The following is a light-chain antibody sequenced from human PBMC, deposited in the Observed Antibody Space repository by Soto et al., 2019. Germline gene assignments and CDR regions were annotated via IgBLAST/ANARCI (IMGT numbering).Light chain of an antibody. J-gene: IGKJ1*01. Sequence: EIVLTQSPGTLSLSPGERATLSCRASQSVSSSYLAWYQQKPGQAPRLLIYGASSRATGLPDRFSGSESGTPFTLTISRLEPEDFALYYCQQYGSSRWTFGQGPKVQIK. CDR1: QSVSSSY. CDR2: GAS. CDR3: QQYGSSRWT. V-gene: IGKV3-20*01.